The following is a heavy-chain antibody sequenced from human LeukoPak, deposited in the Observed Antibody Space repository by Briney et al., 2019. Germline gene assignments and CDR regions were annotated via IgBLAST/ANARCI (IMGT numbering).Heavy chain of an antibody. CDR1: GGSISSSPYY. Sequence: SSETLSLTCTVSGGSISSSPYYWGWIRQPPGKGLEWIGSIYYSGSTYYNPSLKSRVAISVDTSKNQFSLKLSSVTAADTAVYYCARAPRRYYYDRANYYYYYMDVWGKGTTVTISS. V-gene: IGHV4-39*07. CDR2: IYYSGST. CDR3: ARAPRRYYYDRANYYYYYMDV. J-gene: IGHJ6*03. D-gene: IGHD3-22*01.